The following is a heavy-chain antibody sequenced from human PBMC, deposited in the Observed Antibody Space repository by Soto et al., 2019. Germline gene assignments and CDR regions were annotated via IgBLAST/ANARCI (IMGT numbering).Heavy chain of an antibody. CDR1: GFTFDDYN. J-gene: IGHJ5*02. D-gene: IGHD3-22*01. V-gene: IGHV3-43*01. CDR2: ISRDGTNT. CDR3: VKETYYYDVSSYYPLGS. Sequence: GGSLRLSCAASGFTFDDYNMHWVRQAPGKGLEWVSLISRDGTNTNYAESVKGRFTISRDNSKNSLYLQMNSLRTEDTALYYCVKETYYYDVSSYYPLGSWGQGTLVTVSS.